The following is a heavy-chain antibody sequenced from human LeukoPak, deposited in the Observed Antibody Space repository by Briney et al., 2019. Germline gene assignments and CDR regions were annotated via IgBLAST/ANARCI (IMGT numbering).Heavy chain of an antibody. CDR2: IYSSGST. CDR1: GGSISSYH. D-gene: IGHD3-16*01. V-gene: IGHV4-4*07. J-gene: IGHJ3*02. CDR3: ARGAASSAFDI. Sequence: SETLSLTCNVSGGSISSYHWSWIRQPAGKRLEWIGRIYSSGSTNYNPSLKSRVTMSVDTSKNQFSLKLSSVTAADTAVYYCARGAASSAFDIWGQGTMVTVSS.